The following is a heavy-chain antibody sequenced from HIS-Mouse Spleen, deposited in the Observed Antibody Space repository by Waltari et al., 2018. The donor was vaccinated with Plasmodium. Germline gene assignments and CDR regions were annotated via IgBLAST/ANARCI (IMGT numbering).Heavy chain of an antibody. CDR1: GFPFSSYS. CDR2: ISSSSSYI. D-gene: IGHD6-13*01. Sequence: EVQLVESGGGLVKPGGSLRISCAASGFPFSSYSMNWVRQAPGKGLEWVSSISSSSSYIYYADSVKGRFTISRDNAKNSLYLQMNSLRAEDTAVYYCARESSSSWYFDYWGQGTLVTVSS. V-gene: IGHV3-21*01. CDR3: ARESSSSWYFDY. J-gene: IGHJ4*02.